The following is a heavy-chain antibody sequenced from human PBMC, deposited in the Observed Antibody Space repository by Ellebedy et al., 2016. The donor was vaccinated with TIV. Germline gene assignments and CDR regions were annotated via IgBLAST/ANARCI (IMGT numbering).Heavy chain of an antibody. V-gene: IGHV3-23*01. J-gene: IGHJ4*02. CDR2: ISGSGGST. CDR3: ARESGGYSGYEPRKTPN. CDR1: GFTFSSYA. Sequence: GGSLRLSXAASGFTFSSYAMSWVRQAPGKGLEWVSAISGSGGSTYYADSVKGRFTISRDNSKNTLYLQMNSLRAEDTAVYYCARESGGYSGYEPRKTPNWGQGTLVTVSS. D-gene: IGHD5-12*01.